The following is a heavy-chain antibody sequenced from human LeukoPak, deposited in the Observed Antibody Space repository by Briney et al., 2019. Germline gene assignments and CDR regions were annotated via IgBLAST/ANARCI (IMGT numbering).Heavy chain of an antibody. D-gene: IGHD6-19*01. J-gene: IGHJ4*02. V-gene: IGHV1-18*01. CDR3: ARVGYSSGWQGEDY. CDR2: ISAYNGNT. CDR1: GYSFTSYG. Sequence: ASVKVSCKASGYSFTSYGISWVRQAPGQGLEWVGWISAYNGNTNYAQKLQGRVTMTIDTSTSTAYMELRGLRSDDTAVYYCARVGYSSGWQGEDYWGQGTLVTVSS.